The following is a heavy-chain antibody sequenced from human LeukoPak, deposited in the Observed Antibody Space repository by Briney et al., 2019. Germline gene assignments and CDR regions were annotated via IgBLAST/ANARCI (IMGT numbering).Heavy chain of an antibody. Sequence: GGSLRLSCAASGFTFSSYGMHWVRQAPGKGLEWVAVISYDGSNKYYADSVKGRFTISRDNSKNTLHLQMNSLRAEDTAVYYCAKDLGSSWYLDYWGQGTLVTVSS. V-gene: IGHV3-30*18. J-gene: IGHJ4*02. CDR3: AKDLGSSWYLDY. CDR2: ISYDGSNK. D-gene: IGHD6-13*01. CDR1: GFTFSSYG.